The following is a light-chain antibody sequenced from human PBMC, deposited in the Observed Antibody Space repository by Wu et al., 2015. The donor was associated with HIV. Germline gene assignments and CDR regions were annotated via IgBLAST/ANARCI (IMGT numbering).Light chain of an antibody. CDR3: LQYNQWPA. CDR1: KSVGSD. J-gene: IGKJ1*01. V-gene: IGKV3-15*01. CDR2: GAS. Sequence: MVMTQSPDTLAVSPGESATLSCRASKSVGSDLVWYQQKPGQAPKIIIYGASTRATGVPARFSGSGSGTEFTLTISSVQSEDFAVYICLQYNQWPAFGQGPRWKSN.